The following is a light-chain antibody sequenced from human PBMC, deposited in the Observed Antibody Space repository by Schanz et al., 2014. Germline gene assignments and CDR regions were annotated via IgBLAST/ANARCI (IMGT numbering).Light chain of an antibody. CDR2: GAY. CDR3: QQYFITPLT. V-gene: IGKV3-20*01. J-gene: IGKJ1*01. CDR1: QNVRLND. Sequence: EIVLTQSPGTLSLSRGERATLSCRASQNVRLNDLAWYQHKPGQAPRLLIYGAYNRATGIPARFSGSGSGTDFTLTISSLQAEDVAVYYCQQYFITPLTFGQGTEVEIK.